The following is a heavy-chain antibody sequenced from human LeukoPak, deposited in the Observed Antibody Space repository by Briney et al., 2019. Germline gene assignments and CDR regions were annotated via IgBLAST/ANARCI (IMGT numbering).Heavy chain of an antibody. Sequence: ASVKVSCKASGYTFTGYYMHWVRQAPGQGLEWMGWINPNTGGTNYAQNFQGRVTMTRDTSISTAYMELSRLRSDDTAVYYCARDPIPTYYDILTGYYSPYYYYYMDVWGKGTTVTISS. CDR1: GYTFTGYY. J-gene: IGHJ6*03. D-gene: IGHD3-9*01. CDR3: ARDPIPTYYDILTGYYSPYYYYYMDV. CDR2: INPNTGGT. V-gene: IGHV1-2*02.